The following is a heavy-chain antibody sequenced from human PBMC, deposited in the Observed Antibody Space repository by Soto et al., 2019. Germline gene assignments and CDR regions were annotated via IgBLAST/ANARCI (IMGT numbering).Heavy chain of an antibody. CDR2: LSGSGGSA. V-gene: IGHV3-23*01. CDR3: AKNGDGGYYYSYTD. D-gene: IGHD3-22*01. J-gene: IGHJ4*02. CDR1: GFTFSSYA. Sequence: EVQMLESGGGLVQPGGSLRLSCGASGFTFSSYAMSWVRQAPGKGLEWVSVLSGSGGSAYYADSVRGRFTISRDNSKNTLELQKNSLKTQEKAVYFCAKNGDGGYYYSYTDWGQGTLVTVSS.